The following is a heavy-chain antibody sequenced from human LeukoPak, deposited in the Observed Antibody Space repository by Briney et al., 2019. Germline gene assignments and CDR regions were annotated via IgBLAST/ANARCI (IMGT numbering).Heavy chain of an antibody. CDR1: GFTFSSYA. J-gene: IGHJ3*01. Sequence: GGSLRLSCAASGFTFSSYAMSWVRQAPGKGLEGVSAISGSGGSTYYADSVKGRFTISRDNAKNSLYLQTNSLRAEDPALYYCAKDLAKLVIRFHAAFDLWGQGPMVTVSS. V-gene: IGHV3-23*01. CDR2: ISGSGGST. CDR3: AKDLAKLVIRFHAAFDL. D-gene: IGHD2-2*01.